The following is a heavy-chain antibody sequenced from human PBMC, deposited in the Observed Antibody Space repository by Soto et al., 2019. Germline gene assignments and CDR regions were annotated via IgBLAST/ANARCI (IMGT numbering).Heavy chain of an antibody. V-gene: IGHV4-39*01. J-gene: IGHJ4*02. CDR1: GGSISSSSYY. CDR3: ARLSSGWYYFDY. Sequence: QLQLQESGPGLVKPSETLSLTCTVSGGSISSSSYYWGWIRQPPGKGLEWIGSIYYSGSTYYNPSLKSRVTISVDTSKNQFSLKLSSVTAADTAVYYCARLSSGWYYFDYWGQGTLVTVSS. D-gene: IGHD6-19*01. CDR2: IYYSGST.